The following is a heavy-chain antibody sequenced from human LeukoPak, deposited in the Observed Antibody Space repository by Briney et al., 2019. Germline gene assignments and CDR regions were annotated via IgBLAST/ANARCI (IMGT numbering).Heavy chain of an antibody. V-gene: IGHV3-23*01. J-gene: IGHJ4*02. Sequence: GGSLRLSCAASGITFSTFAMSWVRQAPGKGLEWVSAVSGSGDNTYYADSVKGRFTISRDNSKNTLYLQMNSLRGEDTAVYYCAKDGHYDSSGNWGQGTLVTVSS. CDR2: VSGSGDNT. D-gene: IGHD3-22*01. CDR3: AKDGHYDSSGN. CDR1: GITFSTFA.